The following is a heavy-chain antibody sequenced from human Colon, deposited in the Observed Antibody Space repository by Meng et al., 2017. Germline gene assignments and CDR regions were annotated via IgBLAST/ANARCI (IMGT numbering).Heavy chain of an antibody. CDR3: ARTAMLDS. CDR1: GYTFTSSD. D-gene: IGHD2-2*01. J-gene: IGHJ5*01. Sequence: QVQVVQSGAEVRKPGASVKVTCKASGYTFTSSDINWVRQATGRGLGWLGWMNPNNGNTGSAQKFQGRVSMTRDTSIGTAYMELSGLTSEDTAVYYCARTAMLDSWGQGTLVTVSS. CDR2: MNPNNGNT. V-gene: IGHV1-8*01.